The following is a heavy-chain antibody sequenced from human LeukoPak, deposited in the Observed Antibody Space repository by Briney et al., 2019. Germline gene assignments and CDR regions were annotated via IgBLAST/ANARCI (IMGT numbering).Heavy chain of an antibody. Sequence: GESLKISCKGSGYSFTTNWIGWVRQMPGKGLEWMGIIYPGDSETRYSPSFQGQVTIPADKSISTAYVQWSSLKASDTAMYYCVRSRGYSYGYSYYFDYWGQGTLVTVSS. CDR2: IYPGDSET. D-gene: IGHD5-18*01. J-gene: IGHJ4*02. V-gene: IGHV5-51*01. CDR3: VRSRGYSYGYSYYFDY. CDR1: GYSFTTNW.